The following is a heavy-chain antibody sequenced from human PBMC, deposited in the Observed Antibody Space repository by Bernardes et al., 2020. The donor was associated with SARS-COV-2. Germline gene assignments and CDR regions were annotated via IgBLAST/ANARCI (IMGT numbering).Heavy chain of an antibody. CDR2: ISRNSSYV. V-gene: IGHV3-21*06. CDR3: ARDRVMDV. J-gene: IGHJ6*02. Sequence: GKGLEWVSSISRNSSYVYYADSVKGRFTISRDNAKNSLYLQMNSLRAEDTAVYYCARDRVMDVWGPGTTVTVSS.